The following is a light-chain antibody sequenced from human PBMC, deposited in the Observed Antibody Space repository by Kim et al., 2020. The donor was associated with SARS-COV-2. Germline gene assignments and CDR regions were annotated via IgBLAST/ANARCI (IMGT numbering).Light chain of an antibody. Sequence: DIVMTQSPDSLAVSLGERATINCKSSQSILYYSNNMPCLTWYQQKPGQTPKLLIYWASTRESGVPDRFSGSGSGTDFTLTISSLQAEDVAVYYCHQYCGGLRGTFGQGTKVDIK. CDR2: WAS. CDR1: QSILYYSNNMPC. V-gene: IGKV4-1*01. J-gene: IGKJ1*01. CDR3: HQYCGGLRGT.